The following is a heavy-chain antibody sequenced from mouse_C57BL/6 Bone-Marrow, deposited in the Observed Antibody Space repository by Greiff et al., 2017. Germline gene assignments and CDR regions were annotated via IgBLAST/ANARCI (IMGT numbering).Heavy chain of an antibody. V-gene: IGHV5-6*01. Sequence: EVKLVESGGDLVKPGGSLKLSCAASGFTFSSYGMSWVRQTPDKRLEWVATISSGGSYTYYPDSVKGRFTISRDTAKNTLYLQMSSLKSEDTAMYYCARQGHYYGSPWFAYWGQGTLVTVSA. CDR1: GFTFSSYG. CDR3: ARQGHYYGSPWFAY. J-gene: IGHJ3*01. D-gene: IGHD1-1*01. CDR2: ISSGGSYT.